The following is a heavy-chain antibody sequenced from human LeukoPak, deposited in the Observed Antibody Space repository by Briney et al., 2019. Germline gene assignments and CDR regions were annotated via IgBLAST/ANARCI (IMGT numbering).Heavy chain of an antibody. J-gene: IGHJ5*02. Sequence: ASVKVSCKASGGTFSSYAISWVRQAPGQGLEWMGGIIPIFGTANYAQKFQGRVTITTDESTSTAYMELSSLRSEDTAVYYCASEYGSTSRIYWFDPWGQRTLVTVSS. V-gene: IGHV1-69*05. CDR2: IIPIFGTA. CDR3: ASEYGSTSRIYWFDP. D-gene: IGHD2-2*01. CDR1: GGTFSSYA.